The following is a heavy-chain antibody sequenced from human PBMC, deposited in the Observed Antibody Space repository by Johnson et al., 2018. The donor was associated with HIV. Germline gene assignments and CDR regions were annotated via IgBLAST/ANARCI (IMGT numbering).Heavy chain of an antibody. CDR3: ARDASYYGSANDAFDI. D-gene: IGHD3-10*01. J-gene: IGHJ3*02. V-gene: IGHV3-53*01. Sequence: VQLVESGGGLIQPGGSLRLSCAASGFTVSSNYMSWVRQAPGQGLEWVSVIYSGGRTYYADSVKGRFTISRDNSKNTLYLQMNSLRAEDTAVYYCARDASYYGSANDAFDIWGQGTMVTVSS. CDR2: IYSGGRT. CDR1: GFTVSSNY.